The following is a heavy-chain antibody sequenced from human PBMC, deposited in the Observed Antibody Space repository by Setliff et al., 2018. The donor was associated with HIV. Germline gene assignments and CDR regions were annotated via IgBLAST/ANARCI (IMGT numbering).Heavy chain of an antibody. CDR1: GDSISSDYW. D-gene: IGHD5-12*01. Sequence: PSETLSLTCSVSGDSISSDYWWTWVRQPPGTGLEWIAEIHPSGRTNFNPSLKTRVTTSVDKSKNQFSLNLSSVTAADTAVYYCARSTPSVGYISEHWGQGTLVTVSS. CDR2: IHPSGRT. V-gene: IGHV4-4*02. CDR3: ARSTPSVGYISEH. J-gene: IGHJ4*02.